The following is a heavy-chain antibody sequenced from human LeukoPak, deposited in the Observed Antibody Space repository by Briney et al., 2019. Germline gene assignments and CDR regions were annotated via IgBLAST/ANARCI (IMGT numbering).Heavy chain of an antibody. V-gene: IGHV1-69*13. CDR2: IIPIFGTA. CDR1: GGTFSSYA. Sequence: GASVKVSCKASGGTFSSYAISWVRQAPGQGLEWMGGIIPIFGTANYARKFQGRVTITADESTSTAYMELSSLRSEDTAVYYCARGAQGYCSSTSCSFDYWGQGTLVTVSS. CDR3: ARGAQGYCSSTSCSFDY. J-gene: IGHJ4*02. D-gene: IGHD2-2*01.